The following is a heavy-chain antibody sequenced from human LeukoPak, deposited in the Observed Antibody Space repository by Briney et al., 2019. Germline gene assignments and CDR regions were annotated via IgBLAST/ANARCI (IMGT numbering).Heavy chain of an antibody. J-gene: IGHJ6*03. Sequence: PSETLSLTRAVYGGSFSGYYWSWIRQPPGKGLEWIGEINHSGSTNYNPSLKSRVTISVDTSKNQFSLKLSSVTAADTAVYYCARGPRIFWSGYYWYYYYYMDVWGKGTTVTVSS. V-gene: IGHV4-34*01. CDR3: ARGPRIFWSGYYWYYYYYMDV. CDR2: INHSGST. D-gene: IGHD3-3*01. CDR1: GGSFSGYY.